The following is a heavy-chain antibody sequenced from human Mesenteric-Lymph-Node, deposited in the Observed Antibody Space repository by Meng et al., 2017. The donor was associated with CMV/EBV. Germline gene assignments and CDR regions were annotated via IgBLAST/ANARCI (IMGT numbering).Heavy chain of an antibody. D-gene: IGHD1-7*01. CDR2: IIPILGIA. CDR3: AGGNWNYALSTNYCGMDV. CDR1: GRTFSSYA. Sequence: SVKVSCKASGRTFSSYAISWVRQAPGQGLEWMGGIIPILGIANYAQKSQGRVTITADKSTSTAYMELSSLRSEDTAVYYCAGGNWNYALSTNYCGMDVWGQGTTVTVSS. J-gene: IGHJ6*02. V-gene: IGHV1-69*10.